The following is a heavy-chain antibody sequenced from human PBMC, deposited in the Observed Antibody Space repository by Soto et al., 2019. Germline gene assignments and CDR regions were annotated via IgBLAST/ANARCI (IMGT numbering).Heavy chain of an antibody. J-gene: IGHJ5*02. D-gene: IGHD3-3*01. CDR3: ARQLSAECRNWFYP. CDR1: GGSIRSSSYY. Sequence: QLQLQESGPGLVKPSETLSLTCTVSGGSIRSSSYYWGWIRQPPGKGLEWIGRIYYSGITYYNPSLKSRVTIPVDTSKNQFSLNLSSVTAADTAVYDCARQLSAECRNWFYPWGQGTLVTVCS. V-gene: IGHV4-39*01. CDR2: IYYSGIT.